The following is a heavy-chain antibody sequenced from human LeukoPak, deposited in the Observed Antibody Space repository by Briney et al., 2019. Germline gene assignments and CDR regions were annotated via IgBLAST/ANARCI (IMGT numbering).Heavy chain of an antibody. CDR2: MNSNSGNT. D-gene: IGHD6-13*01. Sequence: ASVKVSCKASGYTFTSYDINWVRQATGQGLEWMGWMNSNSGNTGYAQKFQGRVTMTRNTSISTAYMELSSLRSEDTAVYYCARGNSSSWYILDYWGQGTLVTVSS. CDR3: ARGNSSSWYILDY. V-gene: IGHV1-8*01. J-gene: IGHJ4*02. CDR1: GYTFTSYD.